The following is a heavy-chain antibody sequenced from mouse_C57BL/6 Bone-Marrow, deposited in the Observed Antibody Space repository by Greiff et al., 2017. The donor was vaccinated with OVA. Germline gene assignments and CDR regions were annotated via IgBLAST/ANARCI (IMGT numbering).Heavy chain of an antibody. D-gene: IGHD1-1*01. CDR3: ARHGDYGSFFDY. Sequence: EVMLVESGGDLVKPGGSLTLSCAASGFTFSSYGMSWVRPTPDTRLEWVATISSGGSYTYYPDSVKGRFTISRDNAKNTLYLQMSSLTSEDTAMYYCARHGDYGSFFDYWGQGTTLTVSS. V-gene: IGHV5-6*02. CDR1: GFTFSSYG. CDR2: ISSGGSYT. J-gene: IGHJ2*01.